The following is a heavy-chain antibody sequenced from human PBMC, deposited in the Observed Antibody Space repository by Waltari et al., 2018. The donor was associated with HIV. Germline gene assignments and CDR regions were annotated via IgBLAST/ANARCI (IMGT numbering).Heavy chain of an antibody. CDR3: AREEGGGNAYYYYGMDV. Sequence: VQPGGSLSLSCAASGFTFSYYSMNWVRQAPGKGLEWISYISSSSSTIFYADSVKGRFTISRENAKNSLYLQLNSLRAEDTAVYYCAREEGGGNAYYYYGMDVWGQGTTVTVSS. V-gene: IGHV3-48*01. J-gene: IGHJ6*02. CDR2: ISSSSSTI. CDR1: GFTFSYYS. D-gene: IGHD3-16*01.